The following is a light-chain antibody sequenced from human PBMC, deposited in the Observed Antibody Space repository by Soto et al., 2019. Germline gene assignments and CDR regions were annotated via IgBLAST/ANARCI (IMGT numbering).Light chain of an antibody. Sequence: QSVLTQPASVSGSPGQSITISCTGTSSDVGGYNYVSWYQQHPGKAPKLTIYDVSNRPSGVSNRFSGSKSGNTASLTISGLQAEDEADYYCSLYTSSSTVVFGGGTKLTVL. CDR2: DVS. CDR1: SSDVGGYNY. J-gene: IGLJ2*01. V-gene: IGLV2-14*01. CDR3: SLYTSSSTVV.